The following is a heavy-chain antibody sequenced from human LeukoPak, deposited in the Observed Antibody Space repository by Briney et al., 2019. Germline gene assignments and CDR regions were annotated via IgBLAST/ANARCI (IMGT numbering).Heavy chain of an antibody. CDR2: ISSSSTTI. CDR3: ARGSGYFGPGSNYQFDY. Sequence: GGSLRLSCAASGFSFSTYTMNWVRQAPGRGLEWVSCISSSSTTISYADSVKGRFTVSRDNAKNSLYLQMNSLRDEDTAVYYCARGSGYFGPGSNYQFDYWGQGSLVTVSS. J-gene: IGHJ4*02. CDR1: GFSFSTYT. D-gene: IGHD3-10*01. V-gene: IGHV3-48*02.